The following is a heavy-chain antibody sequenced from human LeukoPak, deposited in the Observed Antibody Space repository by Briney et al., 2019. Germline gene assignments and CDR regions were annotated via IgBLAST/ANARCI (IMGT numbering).Heavy chain of an antibody. Sequence: GGSLRLSCAASGFTFSSYSMNWVRQAPGKGLEWVSSISSSSSYIYYADSVKGRFTISRDNAKNSLYLQMNSLRAEDTAVYYCARDNWNNWNYGQHWFDPWGQGTLVTVSS. D-gene: IGHD1-7*01. J-gene: IGHJ5*02. CDR2: ISSSSSYI. V-gene: IGHV3-21*01. CDR3: ARDNWNNWNYGQHWFDP. CDR1: GFTFSSYS.